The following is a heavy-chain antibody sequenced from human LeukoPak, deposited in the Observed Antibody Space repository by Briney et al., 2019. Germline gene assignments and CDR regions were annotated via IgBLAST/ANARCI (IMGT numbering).Heavy chain of an antibody. CDR1: GFTFSSYA. CDR3: TRGDSSGWYF. CDR2: IKEDGSER. J-gene: IGHJ4*02. D-gene: IGHD6-19*01. Sequence: GGSLRLSCAASGFTFSSYAMSWVRQTSEKGLEWVANIKEDGSERLYVDSVKGRFTISRDNAENSLYLQMNSLTAEDTAVYYCTRGDSSGWYFGGQGTLVTVSS. V-gene: IGHV3-7*01.